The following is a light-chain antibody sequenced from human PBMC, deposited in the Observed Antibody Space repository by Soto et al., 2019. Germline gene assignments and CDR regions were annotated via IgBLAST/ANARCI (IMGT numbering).Light chain of an antibody. Sequence: QSVLTQPPSASGTPGQRIIVSCSGGSFNIGSNTVQWYQQLPGTAPKVVISSTSQRPSGVPDRFSGSKSGTSASLSISGLQSEDEADYYCATWDGGLSGPFVFGTGTKLTVL. CDR3: ATWDGGLSGPFV. V-gene: IGLV1-44*01. CDR1: SFNIGSNT. J-gene: IGLJ1*01. CDR2: STS.